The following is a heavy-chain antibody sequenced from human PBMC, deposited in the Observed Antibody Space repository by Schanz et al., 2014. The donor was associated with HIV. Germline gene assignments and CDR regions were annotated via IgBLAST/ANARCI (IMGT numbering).Heavy chain of an antibody. Sequence: QVQLQESGPGLVKPSQTLSLTCTVSGGSISSGGYYWSWIRQHPGKGLEWIGYIYYSGSTYYNPSLKSRVTISVDTSKNQFSLKLSSVTAADTAVYYCARGVPAHSSGWYLDYWGQGTLVIVSS. V-gene: IGHV4-31*03. D-gene: IGHD6-19*01. CDR2: IYYSGST. CDR1: GGSISSGGYY. J-gene: IGHJ4*02. CDR3: ARGVPAHSSGWYLDY.